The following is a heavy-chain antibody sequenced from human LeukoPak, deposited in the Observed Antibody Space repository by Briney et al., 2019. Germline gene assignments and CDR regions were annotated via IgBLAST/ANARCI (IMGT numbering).Heavy chain of an antibody. CDR1: GGSISSYY. D-gene: IGHD6-19*01. CDR2: IYYSGST. V-gene: IGHV4-59*01. CDR3: ARAGGLVVAGTFDP. Sequence: SETLSLTCSVCGGSISSYYWSWIRQPPGKGLEWIGYIYYSGSTNYNPSLKSRVTISVDTSKNQFSLKLSSVTAADTAVYYCARAGGLVVAGTFDPWGQGTLVTVSS. J-gene: IGHJ5*02.